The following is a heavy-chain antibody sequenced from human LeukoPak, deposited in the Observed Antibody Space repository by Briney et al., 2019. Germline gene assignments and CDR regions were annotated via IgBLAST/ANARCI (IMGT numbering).Heavy chain of an antibody. J-gene: IGHJ4*02. CDR3: ARDPLSIAVAGTQPPDY. CDR2: ISYDGSNK. D-gene: IGHD6-19*01. Sequence: GGSLRLSCAASGFTFSSYAMHWVRQAPGKGLEWVAVISYDGSNKYYADSVKGRFTISRDNSKNTLYLRMNSLRAEDTAVYYCARDPLSIAVAGTQPPDYWGQGTLVTVSS. CDR1: GFTFSSYA. V-gene: IGHV3-30-3*01.